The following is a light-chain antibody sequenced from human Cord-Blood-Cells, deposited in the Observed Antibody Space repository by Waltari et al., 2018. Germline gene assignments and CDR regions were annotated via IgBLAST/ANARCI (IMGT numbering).Light chain of an antibody. Sequence: EIGLTNPPAPRLLSPGERPTLPCRPSQRVSSYLAWYQQKPGQAPRLLIYDASNGATGIPARFSGSGSGTDFTLTISSLEPEDFAVYYCQQRSNWPTFGQGTRLEIK. J-gene: IGKJ5*01. V-gene: IGKV3-11*01. CDR1: QRVSSY. CDR3: QQRSNWPT. CDR2: DAS.